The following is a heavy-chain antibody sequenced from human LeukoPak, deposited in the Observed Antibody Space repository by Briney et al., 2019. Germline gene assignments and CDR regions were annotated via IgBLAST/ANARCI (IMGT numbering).Heavy chain of an antibody. Sequence: GRSLRLSCAASGFTFSRYAMPWVRQAPGKGLEWVAVTSPDGNEKYYADSVKGRFTISRDNSKNTVFLQMNSLSTEDTAVYSCFTGSAYYYDSWGQGTLVTVSS. CDR2: TSPDGNEK. CDR3: FTGSAYYYDS. D-gene: IGHD3-22*01. J-gene: IGHJ5*01. CDR1: GFTFSRYA. V-gene: IGHV3-30*01.